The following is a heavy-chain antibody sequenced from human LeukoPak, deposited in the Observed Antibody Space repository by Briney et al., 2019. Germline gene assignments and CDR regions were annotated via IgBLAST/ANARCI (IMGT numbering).Heavy chain of an antibody. D-gene: IGHD3-22*01. CDR2: IKQDGSEK. J-gene: IGHJ4*02. CDR3: ARDSRTYYYDSSGYYYDY. Sequence: GGSLRLSCAASGFTFSSYWMSWVRQAPGKGLEWVAHIKQDGSEKYYVDSVKGRFTISRDTAKNSLYLQMNSLRAEDTAVYYCARDSRTYYYDSSGYYYDYWGQGTLVTVSS. V-gene: IGHV3-7*01. CDR1: GFTFSSYW.